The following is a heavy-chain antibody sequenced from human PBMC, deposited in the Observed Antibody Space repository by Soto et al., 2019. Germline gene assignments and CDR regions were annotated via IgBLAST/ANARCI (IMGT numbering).Heavy chain of an antibody. CDR1: GGSVSDKTYY. CDR3: ARTTAVPNTLRSRYFFDY. D-gene: IGHD4-17*01. CDR2: VYYSGTT. Sequence: SETLSLTCSVSGGSVSDKTYYWSWIRQPPGKRLEWIGYVYYSGTTNYNHSLKSRVTISVDLSKNRFSLRLSSVTTADTDLYYCARTTAVPNTLRSRYFFDYWGQGTLVTVSS. J-gene: IGHJ4*02. V-gene: IGHV4-61*01.